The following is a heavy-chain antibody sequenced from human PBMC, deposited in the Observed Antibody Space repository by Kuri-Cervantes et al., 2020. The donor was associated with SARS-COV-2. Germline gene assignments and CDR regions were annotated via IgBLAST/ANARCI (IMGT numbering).Heavy chain of an antibody. Sequence: GGSLRLSCTVSGGSISSYYWSWVRQAPGKGLEWVSTIDSGGNTNYADSVKGRFTVSRDNSKNTLHLRMNGLRAEDTAMYYCARVLSWFPDYWGQGTLVTVSS. D-gene: IGHD3-10*01. CDR2: IDSGGNT. V-gene: IGHV3-53*01. J-gene: IGHJ4*02. CDR1: GGSISSYY. CDR3: ARVLSWFPDY.